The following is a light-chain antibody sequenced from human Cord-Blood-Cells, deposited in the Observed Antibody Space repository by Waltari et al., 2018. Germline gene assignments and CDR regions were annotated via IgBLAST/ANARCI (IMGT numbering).Light chain of an antibody. V-gene: IGKV3-20*01. CDR2: GAS. J-gene: IGKJ3*01. CDR1: QSGSSSY. Sequence: EIVLTQSPGPLSLSPGERATLSCRASQSGSSSYLAWYQQKPGQAPRLLIYGASSRATGIPERFSGSGSGTDFTLTISRLEPEDFAVYYCQQYDSSPFTFGPGTKVDIK. CDR3: QQYDSSPFT.